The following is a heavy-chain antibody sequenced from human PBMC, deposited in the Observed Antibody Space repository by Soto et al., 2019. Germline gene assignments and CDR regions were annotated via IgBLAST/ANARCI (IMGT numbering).Heavy chain of an antibody. J-gene: IGHJ6*02. CDR1: GGSISSGGYY. D-gene: IGHD6-19*01. CDR2: IYYSGST. Sequence: QVQLQESGPGLVKPSQTLSLTCTVSGGSISSGGYYWSWIRQPPGKGLEWIGYIYYSGSTNYNPSLKSRVTISVDTSKNQFSLKLSSVTAADTAVYYCARSQVQWPKYYYYYGMDVWGQGTTVTVSS. CDR3: ARSQVQWPKYYYYYGMDV. V-gene: IGHV4-61*08.